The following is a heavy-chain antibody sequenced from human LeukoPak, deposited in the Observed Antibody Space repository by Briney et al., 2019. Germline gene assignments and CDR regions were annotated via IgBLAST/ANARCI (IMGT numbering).Heavy chain of an antibody. Sequence: SETLSLTCTVSGGSISTYYWNWIRQPPGRGLEWIGYIYHSRSTNYNPSLQSRVTISVDTSKNQFSLNLNSVTAADTAVYYCARGGAARLHFQNWGQGTLVTVSS. CDR3: ARGGAARLHFQN. D-gene: IGHD6-6*01. J-gene: IGHJ1*01. CDR1: GGSISTYY. CDR2: IYHSRST. V-gene: IGHV4-59*01.